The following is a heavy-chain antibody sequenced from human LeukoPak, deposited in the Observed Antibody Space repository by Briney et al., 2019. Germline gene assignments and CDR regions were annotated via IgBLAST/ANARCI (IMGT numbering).Heavy chain of an antibody. D-gene: IGHD3-9*01. CDR3: ARDLKLPDYDILTGPSDY. V-gene: IGHV3-7*01. J-gene: IGHJ4*02. Sequence: PGGSLRLSCTASGFTFGDYAMGWVRQAPGKGLEWVANIKQDGSEKYYVDSVKGRFTISRDNAKNSLYLQMNSLRAEDTAVYYCARDLKLPDYDILTGPSDYWGQGTLVTVSS. CDR2: IKQDGSEK. CDR1: GFTFGDYA.